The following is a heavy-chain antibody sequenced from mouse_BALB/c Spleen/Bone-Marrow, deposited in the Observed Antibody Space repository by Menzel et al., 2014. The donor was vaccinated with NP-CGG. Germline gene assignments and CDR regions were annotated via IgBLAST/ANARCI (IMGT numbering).Heavy chain of an antibody. CDR1: GYSFTGYN. CDR2: IDPYYGDV. Sequence: VQLQQSGPELEKPSASVKISCKASGYSFTGYNMNWVKQNNGKSLEWIGNIDPYYGDVNYNQKFKDKATLTVDKSSSTAYMQLKSLTSEDSAVYYCARSGALYGNPLAFWGQGTLVTVSA. J-gene: IGHJ3*01. V-gene: IGHV1-39*01. CDR3: ARSGALYGNPLAF. D-gene: IGHD2-1*01.